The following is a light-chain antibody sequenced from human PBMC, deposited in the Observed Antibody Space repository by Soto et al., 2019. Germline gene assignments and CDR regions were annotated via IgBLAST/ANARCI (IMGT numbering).Light chain of an antibody. CDR1: NIGSKS. J-gene: IGLJ7*01. CDR2: YDS. Sequence: SYELTQPPSVSVAPGKTARLTCGGNNIGSKSVHWYQQKPGQAPVLVIYYDSDRPSGIPERFSGSNSGNTATLTISRVEAGDEADYYCQVWDSSSDHAVFGGGTQRTVL. V-gene: IGLV3-21*04. CDR3: QVWDSSSDHAV.